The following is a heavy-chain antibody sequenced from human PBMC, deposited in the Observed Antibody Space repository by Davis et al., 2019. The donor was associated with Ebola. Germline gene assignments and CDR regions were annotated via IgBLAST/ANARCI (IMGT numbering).Heavy chain of an antibody. CDR1: GGSISSYY. V-gene: IGHV4-59*08. Sequence: SETLTLTCSVSGGSISSYYWSWIRQPPGKGLEWIGYIYYSGSTNYNPSLKSRVTISVDTSKNQFSLKMSSVTAADTAVYYCARTHYDSSGYYYPYYFDYWGQGTLVTVSS. CDR3: ARTHYDSSGYYYPYYFDY. D-gene: IGHD3-22*01. J-gene: IGHJ4*02. CDR2: IYYSGST.